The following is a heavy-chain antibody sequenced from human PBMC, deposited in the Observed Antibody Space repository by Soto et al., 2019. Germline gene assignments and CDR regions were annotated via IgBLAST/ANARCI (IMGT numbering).Heavy chain of an antibody. CDR1: GFTFSSYG. V-gene: IGHV3-30*03. D-gene: IGHD3-3*01. CDR3: ASHYDFWSGYLMGLVVDY. J-gene: IGHJ4*02. CDR2: ISYDGSNK. Sequence: GGSLRLSCAASGFTFSSYGMHWVRQAPGKGLEWVAVISYDGSNKYYADSVKGRFTISRDNSKNTLYLQMNSLRAEDTAVYYCASHYDFWSGYLMGLVVDYWGQGTLVTVSS.